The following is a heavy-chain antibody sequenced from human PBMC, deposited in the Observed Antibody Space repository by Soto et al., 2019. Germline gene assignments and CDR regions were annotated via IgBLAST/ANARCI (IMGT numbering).Heavy chain of an antibody. V-gene: IGHV1-8*01. CDR3: ARLRGARVGFNWFDP. J-gene: IGHJ5*02. CDR2: MNPNSGNT. Sequence: ASVKVSCKASGYTFTSYDINCVRQATGQGLEWMGWMNPNSGNTGYAQKFQGRVTMTRNTSISTAYMELSSLRSEDTAVYYCARLRGARVGFNWFDPWGQGTLVTVSS. D-gene: IGHD3-10*01. CDR1: GYTFTSYD.